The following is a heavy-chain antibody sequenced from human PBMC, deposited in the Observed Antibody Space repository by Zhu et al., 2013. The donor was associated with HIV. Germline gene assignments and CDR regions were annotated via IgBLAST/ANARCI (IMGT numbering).Heavy chain of an antibody. Sequence: EVQLVETGEGLIQPGGSLRLSCAASGFTVSSNYMSWVRQAPGKGLEWVSVIYSGGSTYYADSVKGRFTISRDNSKNTLYLQMNSLRAEDTAVYYCARVPIVVVVAATPWDWYFDLWGRGTLVTVSS. CDR3: ARVPIVVVVAATPWDWYFDL. CDR1: GFTVSSNY. J-gene: IGHJ2*01. V-gene: IGHV3-53*02. D-gene: IGHD2-15*01. CDR2: IYSGGST.